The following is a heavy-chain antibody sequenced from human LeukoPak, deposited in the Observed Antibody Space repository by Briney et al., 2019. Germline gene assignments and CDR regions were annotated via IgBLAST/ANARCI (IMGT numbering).Heavy chain of an antibody. D-gene: IGHD6-19*01. J-gene: IGHJ6*02. CDR1: GYTFTSYD. CDR3: ARAGVGSRRITYSSGWPYYYYGMDV. V-gene: IGHV1-8*01. CDR2: MNPNSGNT. Sequence: GASVKVSCKASGYTFTSYDINWVRQATGQGLEWMGWMNPNSGNTGYAQKFQGRVTMTRNTSISTAYMELSSLRSEDTAVYYCARAGVGSRRITYSSGWPYYYYGMDVWGQGTTVTVSS.